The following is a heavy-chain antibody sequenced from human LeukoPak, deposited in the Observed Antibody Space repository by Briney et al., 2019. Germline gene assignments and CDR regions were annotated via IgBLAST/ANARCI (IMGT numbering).Heavy chain of an antibody. CDR2: ISYDGSNK. CDR1: GFTFSSYA. V-gene: IGHV3-30*04. Sequence: GGSLRLSCAASGFTFSSYAMHWVRQAPGKGLEWVAVISYDGSNKYYADSVKGRFTISRDNSKNTLYLQMNSLRAEDTAVYYCARGGPSIIVATINSLLNNWFDPWGQGTLVTVSS. D-gene: IGHD5-12*01. J-gene: IGHJ5*02. CDR3: ARGGPSIIVATINSLLNNWFDP.